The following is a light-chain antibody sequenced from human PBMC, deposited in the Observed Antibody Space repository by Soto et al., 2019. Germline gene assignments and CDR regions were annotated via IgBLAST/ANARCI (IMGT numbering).Light chain of an antibody. CDR3: SSYSTTSSPHVL. Sequence: QSALTQPASVSGSPGQSITISCTGTGSDIGRYSYVSWYQQHPGKAPKLIIYEVSFRPSGISTRFSGSKSDNTASLTISGLQAEDEADYFCSSYSTTSSPHVLFGRGTKLTVL. J-gene: IGLJ2*01. V-gene: IGLV2-14*01. CDR1: GSDIGRYSY. CDR2: EVS.